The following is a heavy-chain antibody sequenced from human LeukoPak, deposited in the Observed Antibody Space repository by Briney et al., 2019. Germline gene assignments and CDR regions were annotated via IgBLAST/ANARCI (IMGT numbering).Heavy chain of an antibody. J-gene: IGHJ4*02. Sequence: GGSLRLSCAASGFTFDDYGMSWVRQAPGKGLEWVSLIDSGGNTYYGDSVRGRFTISRDNSKNTLYLQMNSLRAEDTAVYYCARVAFRSSSYISGIDYWGQGNLVTVSS. D-gene: IGHD6-6*01. CDR1: GFTFDDYG. CDR3: ARVAFRSSSYISGIDY. CDR2: IDSGGNT. V-gene: IGHV3-53*01.